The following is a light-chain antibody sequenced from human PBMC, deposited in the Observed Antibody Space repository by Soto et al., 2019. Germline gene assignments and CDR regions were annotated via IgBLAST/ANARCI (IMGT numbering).Light chain of an antibody. CDR2: KAS. CDR3: QHYNSYSEA. J-gene: IGKJ1*01. Sequence: KMTQSPSTLSGSVGDRVTITCRASQTISSWLARYQQKPGKAPKLLIYKASTLKSGVPSRFSGSGSGTEFTLTISSLQPDDFATYYCQHYNSYSEAFGQGTKVDIK. V-gene: IGKV1-5*03. CDR1: QTISSW.